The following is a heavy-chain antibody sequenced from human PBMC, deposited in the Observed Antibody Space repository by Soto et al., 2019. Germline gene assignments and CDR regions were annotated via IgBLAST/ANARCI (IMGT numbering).Heavy chain of an antibody. CDR2: IRAYNGNT. J-gene: IGHJ6*04. V-gene: IGHV1-18*04. D-gene: IGHD3-3*01. CDR1: GYTFTSYG. CDR3: ARAYTTIFGVVISPNSGYYYGMDV. Sequence: ASVKVSCKASGYTFTSYGISWVRQAPGQGLEWMGWIRAYNGNTNYAQKLQGRVAMTTDTSASTAYMELRSLRSDDTAVYYCARAYTTIFGVVISPNSGYYYGMDVWGKGTTVTVSS.